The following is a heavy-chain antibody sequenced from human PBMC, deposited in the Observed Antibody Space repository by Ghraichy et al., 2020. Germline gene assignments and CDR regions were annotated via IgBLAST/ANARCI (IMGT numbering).Heavy chain of an antibody. CDR2: IYHSGST. Sequence: SETLSLTCTVSGGSISSYYWSWIRQPPGKGLEWIGYIYHSGSTNYNPSLKSRVTISVDTSKNQFSLKLSSVTAADTAGYYCARVITMVRGVTYSNWFDPWGQGTLVTVSS. D-gene: IGHD3-10*01. CDR3: ARVITMVRGVTYSNWFDP. CDR1: GGSISSYY. V-gene: IGHV4-59*01. J-gene: IGHJ5*02.